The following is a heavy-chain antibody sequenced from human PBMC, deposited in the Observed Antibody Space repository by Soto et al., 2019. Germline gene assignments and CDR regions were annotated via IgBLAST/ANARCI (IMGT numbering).Heavy chain of an antibody. CDR2: IYATGTT. D-gene: IGHD1-1*01. V-gene: IGHV4-4*07. CDR3: VRDGTKTLRDWFDP. J-gene: IGHJ5*02. Sequence: QVQLQESGPGLVMPSETLSLTCTVSGASISGFYWSWIRKSAGKGLEWIGRIYATGTTDYNPSLKSRVMMSVDTSKKQFSLKLRSVTAADTAVYYCVRDGTKTLRDWFDPWGQGISVTVSS. CDR1: GASISGFY.